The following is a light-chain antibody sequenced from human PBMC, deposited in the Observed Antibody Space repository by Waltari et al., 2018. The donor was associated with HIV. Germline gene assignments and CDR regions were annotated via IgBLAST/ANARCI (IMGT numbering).Light chain of an antibody. V-gene: IGLV3-9*01. CDR2: RDP. Sequence: SYELTQPLSVSVALGQTARLTCGGNNIGSKNVHWYQHKPGLAPVLVIYRDPNRPSGIPARFSASNSGNTATRTISRAQAGDEADYYCQVWDSSTGVFGGGTKLTFL. CDR3: QVWDSSTGV. CDR1: NIGSKN. J-gene: IGLJ2*01.